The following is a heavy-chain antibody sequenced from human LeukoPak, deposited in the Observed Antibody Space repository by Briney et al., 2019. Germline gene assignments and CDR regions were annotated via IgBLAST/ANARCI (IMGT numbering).Heavy chain of an antibody. D-gene: IGHD2-2*01. V-gene: IGHV3-30*03. CDR2: ISYDGSNK. J-gene: IGHJ3*02. CDR1: GFTFSSYG. CDR3: ARSMRKQPSWADDAFDI. Sequence: PGGSLRLSCAASGFTFSSYGMHWVRQAPGKGLEWVAVISYDGSNKYYADSVKGRFTISRDNSKNTLYLQMNSLRAEDTAVYYCARSMRKQPSWADDAFDIWGQGTVVTVSS.